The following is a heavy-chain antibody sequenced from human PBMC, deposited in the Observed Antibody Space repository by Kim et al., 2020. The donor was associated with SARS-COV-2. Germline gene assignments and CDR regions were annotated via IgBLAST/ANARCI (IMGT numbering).Heavy chain of an antibody. J-gene: IGHJ4*02. CDR3: AKDARQAVVVAPAVIDS. V-gene: IGHV3-23*01. D-gene: IGHD6-19*01. Sequence: SVKGRFVISRDNSKNTLWLQINSLRVEDTAIYYCAKDARQAVVVAPAVIDSWGQGNLVTVSS.